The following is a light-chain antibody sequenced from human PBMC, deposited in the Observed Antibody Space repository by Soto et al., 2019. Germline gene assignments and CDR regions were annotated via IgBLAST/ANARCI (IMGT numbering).Light chain of an antibody. CDR1: ESVLYSSNNRNY. CDR3: QQYVSAPPT. Sequence: DIVMTQSPESLAVSLGEGATINCKSSESVLYSSNNRNYLAWYKQKPGQPPELLMYWASTRESGVPDRFSGSGSGTDFTLTISSLQAEDVAVDYCQQYVSAPPTFGQGTTVEIK. V-gene: IGKV4-1*01. J-gene: IGKJ1*01. CDR2: WAS.